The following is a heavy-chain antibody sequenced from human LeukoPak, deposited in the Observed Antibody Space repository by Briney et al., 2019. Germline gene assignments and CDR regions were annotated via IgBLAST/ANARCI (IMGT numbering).Heavy chain of an antibody. Sequence: PGGSLRLSCAASGFTFSSYGMHWVRQAPGQGLEWMGIINLTGGSTTYAQRFKGRLTMTRDTSTSTVYMELNSLTSEDTAVYYCVREGTTEAATWWFDPWGQGTLVTVSS. D-gene: IGHD2-15*01. CDR3: VREGTTEAATWWFDP. CDR1: GFTFSSYG. J-gene: IGHJ5*02. V-gene: IGHV1-46*01. CDR2: INLTGGST.